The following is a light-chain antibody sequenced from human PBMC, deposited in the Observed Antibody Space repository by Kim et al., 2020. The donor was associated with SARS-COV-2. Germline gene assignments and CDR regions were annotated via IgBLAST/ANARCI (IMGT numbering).Light chain of an antibody. CDR3: QQYGSSPLT. V-gene: IGKV3-20*01. CDR2: ATS. J-gene: IGKJ4*01. CDR1: QSISSSY. Sequence: EIVLTQSPGTLSLSPGERATLSCRASQSISSSYLAWYQQKPGQAPRLLIYATSNTFTGIPDRFSGSGSGTDFTLTISRLEPEDFAVYYCQQYGSSPLTFGGGTKVDIK.